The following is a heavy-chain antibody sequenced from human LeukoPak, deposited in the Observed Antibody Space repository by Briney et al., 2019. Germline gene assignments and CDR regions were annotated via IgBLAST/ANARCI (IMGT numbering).Heavy chain of an antibody. D-gene: IGHD3-16*01. Sequence: ASVKVSCRASGYTFTGYYMHWVRQAPGQGLEWMGRINPNSGGTNYAQKFQGRVTMTRDTSISTAYLQWSSLKASDTAMYYCASALGVDAFDIWGQGTMVTASS. V-gene: IGHV1-2*06. CDR3: ASALGVDAFDI. J-gene: IGHJ3*02. CDR1: GYTFTGYY. CDR2: INPNSGGT.